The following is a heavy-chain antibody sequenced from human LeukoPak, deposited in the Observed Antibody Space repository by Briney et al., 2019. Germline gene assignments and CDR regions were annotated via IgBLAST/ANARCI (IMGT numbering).Heavy chain of an antibody. CDR1: GFTFSSFW. V-gene: IGHV3-7*01. J-gene: IGHJ4*02. CDR2: IKRDGSEK. D-gene: IGHD6-25*01. CDR3: ARNERSTFDY. Sequence: GGSLRLSCAASGFTFSSFWMTWVRQAPQKGLEWVANIKRDGSEKYYVDSVKGRFTISRDNAKNSLYLQMSSLRAEDTAVYYCARNERSTFDYWGQGTLVTVSS.